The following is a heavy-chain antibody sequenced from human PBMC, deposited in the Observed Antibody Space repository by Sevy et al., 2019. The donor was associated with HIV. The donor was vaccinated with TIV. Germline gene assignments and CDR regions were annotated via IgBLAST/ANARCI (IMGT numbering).Heavy chain of an antibody. V-gene: IGHV7-4-1*02. D-gene: IGHD6-13*01. J-gene: IGHJ6*02. CDR2: INTNTGNP. Sequence: ASVKVSCKASGYTFTSYAMNWVRQAPGQGLEWMGWINTNTGNPTYAQGFTGRFVFSLDTSVSTAYLKISSLKAEDTAVYYCARGYSSSYNGYYYYYYGMDVWGQGTTVTVSS. CDR1: GYTFTSYA. CDR3: ARGYSSSYNGYYYYYYGMDV.